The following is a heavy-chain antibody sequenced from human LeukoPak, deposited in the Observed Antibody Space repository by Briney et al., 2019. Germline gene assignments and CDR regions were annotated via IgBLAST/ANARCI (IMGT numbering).Heavy chain of an antibody. Sequence: GGSLRLSCAASGFTFSSYEMNWVRQAPGKGLEWVSYISSSGSTIYYADSVKGRFTISRDNSKNTLYLQMNSLRAEDTAVYYCAKDQGYSGSYPSDYWGQGTLVAVSS. D-gene: IGHD1-26*01. CDR3: AKDQGYSGSYPSDY. J-gene: IGHJ4*02. CDR2: ISSSGSTI. CDR1: GFTFSSYE. V-gene: IGHV3-48*03.